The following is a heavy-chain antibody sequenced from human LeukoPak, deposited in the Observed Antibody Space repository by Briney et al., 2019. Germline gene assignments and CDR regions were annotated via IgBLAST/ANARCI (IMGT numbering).Heavy chain of an antibody. CDR2: IYYSGST. V-gene: IGHV4-31*03. CDR1: GGSISSGGYY. J-gene: IGHJ4*02. D-gene: IGHD3-3*01. CDR3: ARARLVEYYDFWSGYVDY. Sequence: SQALSLTCTVSGGSISSGGYYWSWIRQHPGKGLEWIGYIYYSGSTYYNPSLKSRVTISVDTSKNQFSLKLSSVTAADTAVYYCARARLVEYYDFWSGYVDYWGQGTLVTVSS.